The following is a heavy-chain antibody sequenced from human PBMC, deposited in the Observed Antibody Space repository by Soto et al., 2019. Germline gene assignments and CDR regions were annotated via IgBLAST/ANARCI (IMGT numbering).Heavy chain of an antibody. CDR3: AREKYCDESSGYYYYYYGMDV. Sequence: SETLSLPCTASGGSFSSGSSSWIWIRQPPGRGLEWIGSTYYSGSTNYNPSLKGQVTISVDTSKNQFSLKMSSVTDADTAVYYCAREKYCDESSGYYYYYYGMDVWGQGTTVTVSS. J-gene: IGHJ6*02. CDR1: GGSFSSGSSS. D-gene: IGHD3-22*01. V-gene: IGHV4-61*01. CDR2: TYYSGST.